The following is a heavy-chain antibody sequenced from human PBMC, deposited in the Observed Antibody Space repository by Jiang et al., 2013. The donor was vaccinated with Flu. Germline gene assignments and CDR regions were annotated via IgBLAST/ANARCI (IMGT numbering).Heavy chain of an antibody. CDR1: GFTFSSYG. CDR3: AKLLLQGGLI. CDR2: ISYDGSNK. Sequence: VQLVESGGGVVQPGRSLRLSCAASGFTFSSYGMHWVRQAPGKGLEWVAVISYDGSNKYYADSVKGRFTISRDNSKNTLYLQMNSLRAEDTAVYYCAKLLLQGGLIWGQGTMVTVSS. V-gene: IGHV3-30*18. D-gene: IGHD3-22*01. J-gene: IGHJ3*02.